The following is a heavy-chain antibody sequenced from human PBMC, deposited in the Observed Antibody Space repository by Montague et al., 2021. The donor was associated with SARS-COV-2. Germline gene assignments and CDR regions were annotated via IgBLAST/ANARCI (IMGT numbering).Heavy chain of an antibody. CDR3: AHRRGLLLSDAFDI. Sequence: PALVKPTQTLTLTCTFSVFSLSTSGVGVGWIRQPPGKALEWLALIYWDDDKRYSPSLKSRLTITKDTSKNQAVLTMTNMDPVDTATYYCAHRRGLLLSDAFDIWGQGTMVTVSS. CDR1: VFSLSTSGVG. V-gene: IGHV2-5*02. J-gene: IGHJ3*02. D-gene: IGHD1-26*01. CDR2: IYWDDDK.